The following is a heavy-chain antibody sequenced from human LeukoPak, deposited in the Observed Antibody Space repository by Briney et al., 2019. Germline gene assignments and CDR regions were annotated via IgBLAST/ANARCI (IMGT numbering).Heavy chain of an antibody. D-gene: IGHD4-11*01. CDR1: GFNFGSYA. V-gene: IGHV3-23*01. CDR2: ISGSGGST. CDR3: AKDPDMTTYYYGMDV. Sequence: GGSLRLSCAGAGFNFGSYAMSWVRQAPGKGLEWVSAISGSGGSTYYADSVKGRFTISRDNSKNTLYLQMNSLRAEDTAVYYCAKDPDMTTYYYGMDVWGQGTTVTVFS. J-gene: IGHJ6*02.